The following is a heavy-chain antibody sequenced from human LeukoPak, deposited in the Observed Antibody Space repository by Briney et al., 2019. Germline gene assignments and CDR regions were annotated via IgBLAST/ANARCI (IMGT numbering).Heavy chain of an antibody. CDR3: AKDAVAPGSGGDYFDY. CDR2: FTSSGYST. V-gene: IGHV3-23*01. CDR1: GFTFMSYA. J-gene: IGHJ4*02. Sequence: PGGSLRLSCAASGFTFMSYAMSWVRQAPGKGLEWVSVFTSSGYSTYYADSVKGRFTVSRDNSKNTLYLQMNSLRVEDTAVYYCAKDAVAPGSGGDYFDYWGQGTLVTVSS. D-gene: IGHD3-10*01.